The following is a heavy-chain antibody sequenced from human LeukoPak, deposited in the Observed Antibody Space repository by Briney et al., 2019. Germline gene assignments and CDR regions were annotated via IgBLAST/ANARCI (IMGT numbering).Heavy chain of an antibody. D-gene: IGHD6-13*01. J-gene: IGHJ5*02. Sequence: ASVKVSCKVSGYTLTELSMHWVRQAPGKGLEWMGGFDPEDGETIYAQKFQGRVTITADKSTSTAYMELSSLRSEDTAVYYCARAVQQPCCWFDPWGQGTLVTVSS. CDR2: FDPEDGET. CDR1: GYTLTELS. V-gene: IGHV1-24*01. CDR3: ARAVQQPCCWFDP.